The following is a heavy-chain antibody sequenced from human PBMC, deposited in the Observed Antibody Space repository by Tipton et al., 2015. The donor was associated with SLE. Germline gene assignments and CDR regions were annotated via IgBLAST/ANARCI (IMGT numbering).Heavy chain of an antibody. CDR2: IYYSGST. D-gene: IGHD3-3*02. CDR3: ARGPPFMEWERNWFDP. Sequence: TLSLTCTVSGGSISTTSNYWGWIRQPPGKGLEWIGSIYYSGSTYYNPSLKSRVTISVDTSKNQFSLKLTSVTAADTAVYYCARGPPFMEWERNWFDPWGQGTEVTVSS. V-gene: IGHV4-39*07. CDR1: GGSISTTSNY. J-gene: IGHJ5*02.